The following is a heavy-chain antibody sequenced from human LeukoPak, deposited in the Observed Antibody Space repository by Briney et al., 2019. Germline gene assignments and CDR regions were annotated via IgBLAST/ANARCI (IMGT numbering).Heavy chain of an antibody. V-gene: IGHV3-23*01. CDR2: ISDSGSKT. D-gene: IGHD1-26*01. CDR1: GFTFSSYA. Sequence: GGSLRLSCAASGFTFSSYAMTWVRQTPGKGLEWVSAISDSGSKTHYADSVKGRFTISRDNSKKTVYLQMNSLRAEDTALYYCAKDWSCDYWGQGTLVTVSS. J-gene: IGHJ4*02. CDR3: AKDWSCDY.